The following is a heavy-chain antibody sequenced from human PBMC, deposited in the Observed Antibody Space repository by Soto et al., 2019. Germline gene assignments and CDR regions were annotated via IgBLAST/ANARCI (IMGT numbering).Heavy chain of an antibody. CDR1: GGSISSSNW. CDR2: IYHSGST. J-gene: IGHJ4*02. V-gene: IGHV4-4*02. CDR3: ARDFGAGAHFDH. Sequence: SETLSLTCAVSGGSISSSNWWSWVRQPPGKGLEWIGEIYHSGSTNYNPSLKSRVTISVDTSKNQFSLKLTSVSVADTAVYYCARDFGAGAHFDHWGQGSLVTVSS. D-gene: IGHD3-10*01.